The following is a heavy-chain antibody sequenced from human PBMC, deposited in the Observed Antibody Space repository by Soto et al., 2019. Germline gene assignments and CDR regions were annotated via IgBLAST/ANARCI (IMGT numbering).Heavy chain of an antibody. CDR1: GGSISSSCYY. CDR3: ARHCPDIVAAITWRYYIYY. D-gene: IGHD5-12*01. J-gene: IGHJ4*02. Sequence: SETLSLTCTVSGGSISSSCYYWGWIRQPPGKGLEWIGTIYYTGSTYYNPSLKSRVTISVDTSKNQFSLKLSSVTAADTAVYYCARHCPDIVAAITWRYYIYYCGQGNVVPVSS. V-gene: IGHV4-39*01. CDR2: IYYTGST.